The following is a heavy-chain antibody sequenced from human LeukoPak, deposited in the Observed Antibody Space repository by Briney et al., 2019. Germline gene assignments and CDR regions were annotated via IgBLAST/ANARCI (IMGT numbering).Heavy chain of an antibody. CDR3: AKVEIVATIDAGRLVDY. CDR1: GFTFSSYG. CDR2: ISNDGSNK. Sequence: PGRSLRLSCAASGFTFSSYGMQWFRQAPDKGLEWVAAISNDGSNKDYADSVKGRFTISRDNSKNTLYLQMNSLRAEDTAVYYCAKVEIVATIDAGRLVDYWGQGTLVTVSS. V-gene: IGHV3-30*18. J-gene: IGHJ4*02. D-gene: IGHD5-12*01.